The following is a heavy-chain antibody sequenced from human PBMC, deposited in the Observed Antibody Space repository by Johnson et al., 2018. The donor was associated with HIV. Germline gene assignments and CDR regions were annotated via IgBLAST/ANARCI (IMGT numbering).Heavy chain of an antibody. D-gene: IGHD4-17*01. CDR3: AKDYGDYRGDAFDI. Sequence: VQLVESGGGVVRPGGSLRLSCAASGFTFDDYGMSWVRQAPGKGLEWVSGINWNGGRTGYADSVKGRLTISRDNAKNSLYLQMNSLRAEDTSLYYCAKDYGDYRGDAFDIWGQGTMVTVSS. V-gene: IGHV3-20*04. CDR1: GFTFDDYG. CDR2: INWNGGRT. J-gene: IGHJ3*02.